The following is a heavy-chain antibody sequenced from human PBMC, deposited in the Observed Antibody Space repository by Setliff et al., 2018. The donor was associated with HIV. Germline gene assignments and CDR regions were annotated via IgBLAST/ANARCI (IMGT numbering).Heavy chain of an antibody. CDR1: GDSISSYS. J-gene: IGHJ4*02. D-gene: IGHD3-22*01. Sequence: PSETLSLTCTVSGDSISSYSWNWIRQPPGRGLEWIGYVYASGETNYNPSLKSRVTMSTDTSRNQFFLNLNYATAADTAIYYCAREDFSSLGYYPLPYWGQGTQVTVSS. V-gene: IGHV4-4*09. CDR3: AREDFSSLGYYPLPY. CDR2: VYASGET.